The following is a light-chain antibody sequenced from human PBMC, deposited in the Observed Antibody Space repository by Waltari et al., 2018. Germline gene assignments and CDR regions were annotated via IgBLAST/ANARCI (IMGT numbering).Light chain of an antibody. J-gene: IGLJ3*02. CDR1: SGHSSYA. Sequence: QLLLTQSPSASASLGASVKLTCTLTSGHSSYAIAWHQPQPAKGPRYLMKVNSDGSHIKGDGIPVRFSGSSSGAERYLTISSLQSEDEADYYCQTGGFGIWVFGGGTKLTVL. CDR3: QTGGFGIWV. CDR2: VNSDGSH. V-gene: IGLV4-69*01.